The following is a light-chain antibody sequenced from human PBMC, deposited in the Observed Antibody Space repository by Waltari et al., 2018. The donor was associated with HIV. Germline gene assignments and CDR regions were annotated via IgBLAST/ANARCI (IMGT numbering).Light chain of an antibody. Sequence: QSVLTQPPSVSAAPRQKVTISCSGRRSNIGNTYVSWYQPLPGTAPKLLIHDNNKRPSGIPDRFSGSQSGTSATLGITGLQTGDEADYYCGTWDSSLSAYVFGTGTKVTVL. CDR1: RSNIGNTY. CDR3: GTWDSSLSAYV. J-gene: IGLJ1*01. CDR2: DNN. V-gene: IGLV1-51*01.